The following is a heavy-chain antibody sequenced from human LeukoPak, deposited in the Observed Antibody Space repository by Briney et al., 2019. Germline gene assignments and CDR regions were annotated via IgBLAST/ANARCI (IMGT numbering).Heavy chain of an antibody. V-gene: IGHV3-74*01. CDR2: INNDGTST. CDR3: ARIAVAGIDY. Sequence: GGSLRLSCATSGFTFSNYWMHWVRQAPGKGLVWVSHINNDGTSTSYADSVKGRFTISRDNAKNTLYLQMNSLRAEDTAVYYCARIAVAGIDYWGQGTLVTVSS. J-gene: IGHJ4*02. CDR1: GFTFSNYW. D-gene: IGHD6-19*01.